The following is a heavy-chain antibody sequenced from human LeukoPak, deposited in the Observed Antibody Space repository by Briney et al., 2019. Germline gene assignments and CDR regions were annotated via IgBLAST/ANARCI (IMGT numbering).Heavy chain of an antibody. V-gene: IGHV4-31*03. J-gene: IGHJ3*02. Sequence: SETLSLTCTVSGGSISSGGYYWSWIRQHPGKGLEWIGYIYYSGSTYYNPSLKSRVTISVDTSKNQFSLKLSSVTAADTAVYYCASRMVRGVIDAFDIWGQGTMVTVSS. CDR3: ASRMVRGVIDAFDI. CDR1: GGSISSGGYY. CDR2: IYYSGST. D-gene: IGHD3-10*01.